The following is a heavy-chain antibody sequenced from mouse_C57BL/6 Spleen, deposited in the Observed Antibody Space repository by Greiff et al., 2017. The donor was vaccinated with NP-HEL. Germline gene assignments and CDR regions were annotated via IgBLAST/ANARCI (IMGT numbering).Heavy chain of an antibody. Sequence: EVQLQQSGPVLVKPGASVKMSCKASGYTFTDYYMNWVKQSHGKSLEWIGVINPYNGGTSYNQKFKGKATLTVDKSSSTAYMELNSLSSEDSAVYYCGTGSSYWYFDVWGTGTTVTVSS. CDR3: GTGSSYWYFDV. V-gene: IGHV1-19*01. J-gene: IGHJ1*03. D-gene: IGHD4-1*01. CDR2: INPYNGGT. CDR1: GYTFTDYY.